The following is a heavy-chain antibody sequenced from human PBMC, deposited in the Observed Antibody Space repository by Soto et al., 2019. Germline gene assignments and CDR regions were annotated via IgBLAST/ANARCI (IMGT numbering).Heavy chain of an antibody. CDR1: GFTFSKAW. V-gene: IGHV3-15*01. CDR3: TTDSGTSPYSFDY. D-gene: IGHD1-1*01. Sequence: GGSLRLSCAASGFTFSKAWVGWVRQAPGKGLEWVGRIMSKTDGGTTDYAAPVKGRFTISRDDSKNTLYLQMNSLKTEDTAFYYCTTDSGTSPYSFDYWGQGTLVTVSS. CDR2: IMSKTDGGTT. J-gene: IGHJ4*02.